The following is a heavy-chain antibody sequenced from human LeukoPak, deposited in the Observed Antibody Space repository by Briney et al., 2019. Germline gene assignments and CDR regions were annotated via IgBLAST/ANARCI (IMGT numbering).Heavy chain of an antibody. V-gene: IGHV1-69*06. CDR2: IIPIFGTA. CDR3: AKGDIVVVTAIQHAFDI. D-gene: IGHD2-21*02. J-gene: IGHJ3*02. CDR1: GGTFSSYA. Sequence: SVKVSCKASGGTFSSYAISWVRQAPGQGLEWRGRIIPIFGTANYAQKFQGRVTITADKSTSTAYMELSSLRSEDTAVYYCAKGDIVVVTAIQHAFDIWGQGTMVTVSS.